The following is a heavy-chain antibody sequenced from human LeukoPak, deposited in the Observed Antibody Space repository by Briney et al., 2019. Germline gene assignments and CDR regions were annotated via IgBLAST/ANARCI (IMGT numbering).Heavy chain of an antibody. Sequence: SETLSLTCTVSGGSVSSGSYYWSWTRQPPGKGLEWIGYIYYSGSTNYNPSLKSRVTISVDTSKNQFSLKLSSVTAADTAVYYCARDKGSGLDYYYYYGMDVWGKGTTVTVSS. CDR3: ARDKGSGLDYYYYYGMDV. V-gene: IGHV4-61*01. D-gene: IGHD3-10*01. CDR2: IYYSGST. J-gene: IGHJ6*04. CDR1: GGSVSSGSYY.